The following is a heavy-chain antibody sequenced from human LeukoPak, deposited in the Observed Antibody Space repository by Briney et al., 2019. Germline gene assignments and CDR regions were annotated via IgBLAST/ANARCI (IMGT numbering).Heavy chain of an antibody. J-gene: IGHJ1*01. Sequence: GGSLRLSCAASGFTFSTYWMHWVRQAPGKGLVWVSRIKSDGSTNYADSVKGRFTISRDNAKNTVSLQMNSLRPEDAGVYYCARAPSEIGGYYPEYFRHWGQGTLVTVSS. CDR2: IKSDGST. CDR3: ARAPSEIGGYYPEYFRH. D-gene: IGHD3-22*01. CDR1: GFTFSTYW. V-gene: IGHV3-74*01.